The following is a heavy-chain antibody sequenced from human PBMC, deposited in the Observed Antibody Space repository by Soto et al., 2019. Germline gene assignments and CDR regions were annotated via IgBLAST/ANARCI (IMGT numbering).Heavy chain of an antibody. V-gene: IGHV3-23*01. CDR2: ISGSCGST. CDR1: GFTFSSYA. CDR3: ARAEYSQPPHPGIAVAGPIDY. Sequence: TGGSLRLSCAASGFTFSSYAMSWVRQAPGKGLEWVSAISGSCGSTYYADSVKGRFTISRDNSKNTLYLQMNSLRAEDTAVYYCARAEYSQPPHPGIAVAGPIDYWGQGTLVTVSS. J-gene: IGHJ4*02. D-gene: IGHD6-19*01.